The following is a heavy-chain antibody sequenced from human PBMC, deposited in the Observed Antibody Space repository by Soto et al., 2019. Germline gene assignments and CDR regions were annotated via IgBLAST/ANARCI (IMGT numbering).Heavy chain of an antibody. V-gene: IGHV4-31*03. CDR2: IYYSGST. J-gene: IGHJ6*02. Sequence: PSETLSLTCTVSGGSISSGGYYWSWIRHHPGKGLEWIGYIYYSGSTYYNPSLKSRVTISVDTSKNQFSLKLSSVTAADTAVYYCARDRRYYDSSGYYYYYYYYGMDVWGQGTT. CDR1: GGSISSGGYY. CDR3: ARDRRYYDSSGYYYYYYYYGMDV. D-gene: IGHD3-22*01.